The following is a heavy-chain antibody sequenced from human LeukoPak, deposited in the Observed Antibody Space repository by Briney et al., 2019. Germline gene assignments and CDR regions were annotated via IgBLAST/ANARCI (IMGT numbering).Heavy chain of an antibody. V-gene: IGHV1-69*13. CDR2: IIPIFGTA. D-gene: IGHD6-13*01. Sequence: SVKVSCKASGDTFSSYAISWVRQAPGQGLEWMGGIIPIFGTANYAQKFQGRVTITADESTSTAYMELSSLRSEDTAVYYCAREVPSYSSSWENYFDYWGQGTLVTVSS. CDR3: AREVPSYSSSWENYFDY. J-gene: IGHJ4*02. CDR1: GDTFSSYA.